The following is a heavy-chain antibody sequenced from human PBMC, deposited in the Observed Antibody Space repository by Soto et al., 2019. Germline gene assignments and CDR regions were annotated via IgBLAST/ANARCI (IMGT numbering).Heavy chain of an antibody. CDR3: AREHSSGSSCYCYERYLQNCFDP. V-gene: IGHV1-18*04. J-gene: IGHJ5*02. CDR2: ISAYNGHT. CDR1: GYTFPSHG. Sequence: ASVKVSCKASGYTFPSHGISWVRRAPPQGLEWMGWISAYNGHTNYAQKLQTRVTMTTDTSTSKAYMELRSLRSDDPAVYYCAREHSSGSSCYCYERYLQNCFDPWGHGTLVTVS. D-gene: IGHD3-22*01.